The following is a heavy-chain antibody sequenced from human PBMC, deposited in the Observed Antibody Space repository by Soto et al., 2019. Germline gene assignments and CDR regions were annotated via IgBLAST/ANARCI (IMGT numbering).Heavy chain of an antibody. D-gene: IGHD5-12*01. CDR1: GFNFNDYG. V-gene: IGHV3-9*01. J-gene: IGHJ6*02. Sequence: EVQLVESGGDLVQPGRSLRLSCAASGFNFNDYGMHWVRQAPGKGLEWVSSISWNSVSIGYADSVKGRFTISRDNAKNSLYLQMNSLRAEDTALYYCAKDMSKSMSGYDASTAIYYYYGMDVWGQGTTVTVSS. CDR2: ISWNSVSI. CDR3: AKDMSKSMSGYDASTAIYYYYGMDV.